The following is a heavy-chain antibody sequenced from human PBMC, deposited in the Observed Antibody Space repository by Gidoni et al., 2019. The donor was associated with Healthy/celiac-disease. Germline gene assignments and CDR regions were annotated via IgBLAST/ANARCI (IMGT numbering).Heavy chain of an antibody. D-gene: IGHD3-3*01. Sequence: EVQLLESGGGLVQPGGSLRLSCAASGFPFSSYAMSWVRQAPGKGLEWVSAISGSGGSTYYADSVKGRFTISRDNSKNTLYLQMNSLRAEDTAVYYCAKPTILEWLFGYWGQGTLVTVSS. V-gene: IGHV3-23*01. CDR2: ISGSGGST. CDR1: GFPFSSYA. CDR3: AKPTILEWLFGY. J-gene: IGHJ4*02.